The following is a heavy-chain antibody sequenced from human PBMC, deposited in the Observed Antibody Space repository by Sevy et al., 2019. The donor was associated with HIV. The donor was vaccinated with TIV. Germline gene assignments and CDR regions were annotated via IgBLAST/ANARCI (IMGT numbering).Heavy chain of an antibody. D-gene: IGHD3-22*01. V-gene: IGHV1-24*01. CDR1: GYTLTALS. CDR3: ATTKDYYESSGDPFDY. Sequence: ASVKVSCKVSGYTLTALSMHWVRQTPGKGLEWMGSFDPEDGERIYAQKFQVRVAMTEDTSTDTAYMELSSLRSEDTAVYYCATTKDYYESSGDPFDYWGQRTLVTVSS. J-gene: IGHJ4*02. CDR2: FDPEDGER.